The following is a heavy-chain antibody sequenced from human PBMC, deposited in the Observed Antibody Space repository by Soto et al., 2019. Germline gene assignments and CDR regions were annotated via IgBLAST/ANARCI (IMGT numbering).Heavy chain of an antibody. CDR2: INHGGTT. CDR3: ARGGAQAFRGSGTYHFGYGMDV. CDR1: GGSLRGYN. V-gene: IGHV4-34*02. Sequence: QVQLQQWGAGLLKPSETLSLRCAVSGGSLRGYNWNWIRQSPGKGLEWIGEINHGGTTNYNPSLTSRVIISVDTSKNQFSLKLNAVSAADTAVYFCARGGAQAFRGSGTYHFGYGMDVCGQGSAVTVSS. D-gene: IGHD3-10*01. J-gene: IGHJ6*02.